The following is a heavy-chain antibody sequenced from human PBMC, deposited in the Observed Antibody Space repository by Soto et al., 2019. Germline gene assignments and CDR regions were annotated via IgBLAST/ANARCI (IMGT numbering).Heavy chain of an antibody. CDR2: ISWDGGST. CDR3: AKDASYGPERIDY. J-gene: IGHJ4*02. CDR1: GFTFDDYT. V-gene: IGHV3-43*01. D-gene: IGHD5-18*01. Sequence: GGSLRLSCAASGFTFDDYTMHWVRQAPGKGLEWVSLISWDGGSTYYADSVKGRFTISRDNSKNSLYLQMNSLRTEDTALYYCAKDASYGPERIDYWGQGTLVTVSS.